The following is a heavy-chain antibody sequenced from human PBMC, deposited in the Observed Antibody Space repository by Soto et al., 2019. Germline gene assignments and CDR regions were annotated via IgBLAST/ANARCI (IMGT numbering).Heavy chain of an antibody. CDR3: AKALFGVVTDFDY. V-gene: IGHV3-23*01. CDR2: ISGSGDST. J-gene: IGHJ4*02. Sequence: GGSLRLSCAASGLTFNNYALTWVRQAPGKGLEWVSAISGSGDSTYYADSVKGRFTISRDNSKNTLYLQMNSLRAEDTAVYYCAKALFGVVTDFDYWGQGTLVTVSS. D-gene: IGHD3-3*01. CDR1: GLTFNNYA.